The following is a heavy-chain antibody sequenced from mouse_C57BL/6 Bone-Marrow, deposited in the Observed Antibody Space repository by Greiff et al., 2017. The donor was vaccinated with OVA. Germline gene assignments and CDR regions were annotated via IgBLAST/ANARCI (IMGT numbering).Heavy chain of an antibody. CDR3: GQAWFAY. J-gene: IGHJ3*01. Sequence: VKLQESGAELARPGASVKLSCKASGYTFTSYGISWVKQRTGQGLEWIGEIYPRSGNTYYNEKFKGKATLTADKSSSTAYMELRSLTSEDSAVYFCGQAWFAYWGQGTLVTVSA. D-gene: IGHD6-1*01. V-gene: IGHV1-81*01. CDR2: IYPRSGNT. CDR1: GYTFTSYG.